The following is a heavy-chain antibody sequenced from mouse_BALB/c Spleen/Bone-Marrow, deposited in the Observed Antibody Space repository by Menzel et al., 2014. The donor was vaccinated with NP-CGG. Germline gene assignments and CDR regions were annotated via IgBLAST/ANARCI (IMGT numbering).Heavy chain of an antibody. CDR1: GFDFSRYW. V-gene: IGHV4-1*02. Sequence: LVESGGSLKLSCAASGFDFSRYWMIWVRQAPGKGLAWIGEINPDSSTINYTPSLKDKFIISRDNAKNTLYLQMSKVRSEDTALYYCARLNYYGNLFVWGAGTTVTVSS. J-gene: IGHJ1*01. CDR3: ARLNYYGNLFV. CDR2: INPDSSTI. D-gene: IGHD1-1*01.